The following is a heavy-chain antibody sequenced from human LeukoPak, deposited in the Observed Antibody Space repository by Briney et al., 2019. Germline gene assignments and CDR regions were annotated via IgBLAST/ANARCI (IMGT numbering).Heavy chain of an antibody. CDR2: IKEDGSET. V-gene: IGHV3-7*01. Sequence: GGSPRLSCAASGFTFSSYSMNWVRQAPGKGLDCVATIKEDGSETYYVDFVKGRFTISRDNAKNSLYLQMKSLRAEDTAVYYCAKITHRSDVDYWGQGTLVTVSS. CDR1: GFTFSSYS. CDR3: AKITHRSDVDY. D-gene: IGHD3-16*01. J-gene: IGHJ4*02.